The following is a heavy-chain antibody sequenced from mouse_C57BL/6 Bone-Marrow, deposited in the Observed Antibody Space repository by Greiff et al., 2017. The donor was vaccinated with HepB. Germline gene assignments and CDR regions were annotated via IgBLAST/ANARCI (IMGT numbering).Heavy chain of an antibody. J-gene: IGHJ4*01. CDR1: GFTFSDYY. Sequence: EVHLVESGGGLVQPGGSLKLSCAASGFTFSDYYMYWVRQTPEKRLEWVAYISNGGGSTYYPDTVKGRFTISRDNAKNTLYLQMSRLKSEDTAMYYCAKRGRDYAMDYWGQGTSVTVSS. CDR3: AKRGRDYAMDY. CDR2: ISNGGGST. V-gene: IGHV5-12*01.